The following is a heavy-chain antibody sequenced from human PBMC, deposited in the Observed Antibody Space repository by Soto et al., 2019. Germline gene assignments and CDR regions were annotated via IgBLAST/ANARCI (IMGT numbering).Heavy chain of an antibody. J-gene: IGHJ4*02. CDR3: AKAKNDYNWDNRPPFDY. Sequence: GGSLRLSCEAAGFTLRNYAMTWVHQAPGKGLEWVSLISANDVGTYYAESVKTRFTISTDQSRNTVYLQMDSLRADDTAIYYCAKAKNDYNWDNRPPFDYWGQGTLVTASS. CDR1: GFTLRNYA. D-gene: IGHD1-20*01. CDR2: ISANDVGT. V-gene: IGHV3-23*01.